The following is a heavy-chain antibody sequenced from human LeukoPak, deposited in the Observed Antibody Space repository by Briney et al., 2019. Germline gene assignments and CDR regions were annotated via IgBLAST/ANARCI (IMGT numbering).Heavy chain of an antibody. CDR2: ISRSSGSSI. CDR3: ARDSSGWYYFDY. CDR1: GFTFSNYE. J-gene: IGHJ4*02. V-gene: IGHV3-48*03. Sequence: PGGSLRLSCAASGFTFSNYETNWVRQAPGKGLEWVSYISRSSGSSIYYADSVKGRFTISRDNAKNSLYLQMNSLRAEDTAVYYCARDSSGWYYFDYWGQGILVTVSS. D-gene: IGHD6-19*01.